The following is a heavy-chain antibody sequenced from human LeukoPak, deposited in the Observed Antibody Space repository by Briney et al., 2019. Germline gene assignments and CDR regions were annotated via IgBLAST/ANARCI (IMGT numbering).Heavy chain of an antibody. CDR3: ARDEEIAVAGHPIPYYFDY. D-gene: IGHD6-19*01. CDR2: ISSSSSYI. CDR1: GFTFSSYS. J-gene: IGHJ4*02. V-gene: IGHV3-21*01. Sequence: GGSLRLSCAASGFTFSSYSMNWVRQAPGKGLEWVSSISSSSSYIYYADSVKGRFTISRDNAKNSLYLQMNSLRAEDTAVYYCARDEEIAVAGHPIPYYFDYWGQGTLVTVSS.